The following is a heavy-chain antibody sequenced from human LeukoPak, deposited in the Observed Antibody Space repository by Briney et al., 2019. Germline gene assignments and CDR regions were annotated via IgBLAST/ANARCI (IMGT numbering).Heavy chain of an antibody. CDR3: ARDDYGDESTWFDP. CDR2: IYTSGST. V-gene: IGHV4-4*07. CDR1: GGSISSYY. Sequence: SETLSLTCTVSGGSISSYYWSWIRQPAGKGLEWIGRIYTSGSTKYNPSLKSRVTMSVDTSKNQFSLKLSSVTAADTAVYYCARDDYGDESTWFDPWGQGTLVTVSS. D-gene: IGHD4-17*01. J-gene: IGHJ5*02.